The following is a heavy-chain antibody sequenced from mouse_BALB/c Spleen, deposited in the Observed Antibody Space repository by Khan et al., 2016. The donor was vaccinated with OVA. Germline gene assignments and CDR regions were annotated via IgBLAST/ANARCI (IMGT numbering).Heavy chain of an antibody. CDR1: GFTFSSYG. CDR2: INSNGGST. J-gene: IGHJ2*01. Sequence: EVELVESGGSLVQPGGSLKLSCAASGFTFSSYGMYWVRQTPDKRLELVATINSNGGSTYYPDSVKGRCTISRDNAKNTLYLQMSSLKSEDTAMYYCARMARTINWGQGTTLTVSS. CDR3: ARMARTIN. V-gene: IGHV5-6-3*01.